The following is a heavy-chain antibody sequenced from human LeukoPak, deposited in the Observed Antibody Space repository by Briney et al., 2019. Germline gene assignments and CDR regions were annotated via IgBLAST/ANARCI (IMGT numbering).Heavy chain of an antibody. Sequence: SETLSLTCTVSGGSISSSSYYWGWIRQPPGKGLEWIGSIYYSGSTYYNPSLKSRVTISVDTSKNQFSLKLSSVTAADTAVYYCARTLVGATAHAFDIWGQGTMVTVSS. CDR2: IYYSGST. J-gene: IGHJ3*02. V-gene: IGHV4-39*01. D-gene: IGHD1-26*01. CDR1: GGSISSSSYY. CDR3: ARTLVGATAHAFDI.